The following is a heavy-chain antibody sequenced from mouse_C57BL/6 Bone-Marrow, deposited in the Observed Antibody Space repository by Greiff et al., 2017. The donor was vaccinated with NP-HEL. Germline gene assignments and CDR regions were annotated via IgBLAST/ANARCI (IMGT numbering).Heavy chain of an antibody. J-gene: IGHJ1*03. Sequence: QVQLQQSGSELRSPGSSVKLSCKDFDSEVFPIAYMSWVRQKPGHGFEWIGGILPSIGRTIYGEKFEDKATLDADTLSNTAYLELNRLTSEDSAIYDCAREGYYSNLGDWYVDVWGTGTTVTVAS. CDR2: ILPSIGRT. CDR1: DSEVFPIAY. D-gene: IGHD2-5*01. CDR3: AREGYYSNLGDWYVDV. V-gene: IGHV15-2*01.